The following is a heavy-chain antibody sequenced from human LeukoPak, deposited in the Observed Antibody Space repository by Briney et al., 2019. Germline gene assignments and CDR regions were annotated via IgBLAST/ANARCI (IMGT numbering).Heavy chain of an antibody. J-gene: IGHJ4*02. D-gene: IGHD3-9*01. CDR2: ISSSSSTI. CDR3: ARADFGWYLDY. CDR1: GFTFSSYE. V-gene: IGHV3-48*01. Sequence: GGSLRLSCAASGFTFSSYEMNWVRQAPGKGLEWVSYISSSSSTIYYADSVKGRFTISRDNAENSLYLQMNSLRAEDTAVYYCARADFGWYLDYWGQGTLVTVSS.